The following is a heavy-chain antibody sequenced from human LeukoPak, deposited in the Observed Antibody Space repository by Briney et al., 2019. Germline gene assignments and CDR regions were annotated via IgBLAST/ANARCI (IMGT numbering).Heavy chain of an antibody. J-gene: IGHJ4*02. CDR1: GGSISSGGYY. Sequence: SETLSLTCTVSGGSISSGGYYWSWLRQHPGKGLEWIGYIYYSGSTYYNPSLKSRFTISVDTSKNQFSLKLSSVTAADTAVYYCARDGDVDTAMVTWLFWGQGTLVTVSS. D-gene: IGHD5-18*01. CDR3: ARDGDVDTAMVTWLF. V-gene: IGHV4-31*03. CDR2: IYYSGST.